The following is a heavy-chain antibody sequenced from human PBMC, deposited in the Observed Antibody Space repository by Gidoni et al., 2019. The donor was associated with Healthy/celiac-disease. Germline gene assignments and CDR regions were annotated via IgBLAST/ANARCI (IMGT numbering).Heavy chain of an antibody. CDR1: GLTYSSYE. J-gene: IGHJ3*02. CDR2: ISSIGSTI. V-gene: IGHV3-48*03. CDR3: ARENVEMATISIGYDAFDI. D-gene: IGHD5-12*01. Sequence: EMQLVESGGGLEQPGGSLRLSCATSGLTYSSYERNWVRQAPGKGLESVSYISSIGSTISFAVSVKGRFTISRVNDNNSLYLQMHSLRDEYTAVYYCARENVEMATISIGYDAFDIWGKGTMVTVFS.